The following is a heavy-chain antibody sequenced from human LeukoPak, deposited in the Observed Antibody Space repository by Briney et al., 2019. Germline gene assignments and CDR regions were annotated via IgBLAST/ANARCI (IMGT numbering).Heavy chain of an antibody. CDR2: IYHSGST. J-gene: IGHJ4*02. Sequence: SETLSLTCAVSGGSISSSNWWSWVRQPPGKGLEWIGEIYHSGSTNYNPSLKSRVTISVDKSKNQFSLKLSSVTAADTAVYYCASFVPDWFGELLFDYWGQGTLVTVSS. D-gene: IGHD3-10*01. V-gene: IGHV4-4*02. CDR1: GGSISSSNW. CDR3: ASFVPDWFGELLFDY.